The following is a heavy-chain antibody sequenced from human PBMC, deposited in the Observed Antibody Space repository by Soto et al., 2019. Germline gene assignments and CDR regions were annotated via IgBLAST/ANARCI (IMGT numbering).Heavy chain of an antibody. CDR2: ISAYNGNT. CDR1: GYTFTSYG. D-gene: IGHD6-6*01. J-gene: IGHJ4*02. V-gene: IGHV1-18*01. Sequence: QVQLVQSGAEVKKPGASVKVSCKASGYTFTSYGISWVRQAPGQGLEWMGWISAYNGNTNYAQKLQGRDTMTTDTSTSTAYMELRNLRSDDTAVYYCARDLETLTTYSSSSGGYWGQGTLVTVSS. CDR3: ARDLETLTTYSSSSGGY.